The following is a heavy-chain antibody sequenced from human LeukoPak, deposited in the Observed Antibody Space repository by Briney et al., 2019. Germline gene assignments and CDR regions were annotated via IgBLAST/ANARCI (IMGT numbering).Heavy chain of an antibody. CDR3: ARPGGLGYCSSTSCYKFWYFDL. CDR2: IYHSGST. V-gene: IGHV4-38-2*01. J-gene: IGHJ2*01. CDR1: GYSISSGYY. Sequence: PSETLSLTCAVSGYSISSGYYWGWIRQPPGKGLEWIGSIYHSGSTYYNPFLKSRVTISVDTSKNQFSLRLCSVTAADTAVYYCARPGGLGYCSSTSCYKFWYFDLWGRGTLVTVSS. D-gene: IGHD2-2*02.